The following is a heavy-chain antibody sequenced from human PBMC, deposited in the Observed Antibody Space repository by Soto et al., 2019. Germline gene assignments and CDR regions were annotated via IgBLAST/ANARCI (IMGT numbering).Heavy chain of an antibody. CDR2: IIPIFGTA. CDR3: AVTYYYDSSGYYYFEY. Sequence: ASVKVSCKASGGTFSSYAISWVRQAPGQGLEWMGGIIPIFGTANYAQKFQGRVTITADESTSTAYMELSSLRSEDTAVYYCAVTYYYDSSGYYYFEYWGQGTLVTVSS. J-gene: IGHJ4*02. V-gene: IGHV1-69*13. CDR1: GGTFSSYA. D-gene: IGHD3-22*01.